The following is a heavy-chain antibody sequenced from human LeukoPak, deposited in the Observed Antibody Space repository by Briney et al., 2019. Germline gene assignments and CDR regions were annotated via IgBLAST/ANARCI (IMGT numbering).Heavy chain of an antibody. CDR2: MNPNSGGT. D-gene: IGHD2-2*01. J-gene: IGHJ4*02. CDR1: GYTFIDYY. V-gene: IGHV1-2*02. Sequence: ASVKVSCKASGYTFIDYYIHWVRQAPGQGLEWMGWMNPNSGGTNYAQKFQGRVTITTDESTSTAYMELSSLRSEDTAVYYCARFVLVPAALDYWGQGTLVTVSS. CDR3: ARFVLVPAALDY.